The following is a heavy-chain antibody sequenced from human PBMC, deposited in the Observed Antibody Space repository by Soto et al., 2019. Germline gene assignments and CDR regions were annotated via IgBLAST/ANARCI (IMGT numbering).Heavy chain of an antibody. Sequence: EVQLVESGGGLVQPGGSLRLSCAASGFSFSSYWMHWLRQVPGKGLVWVSRINGDGDYTNYADSVKVRFTISRDNAKNTLYLQMNSLRAEDTAVYYCARERGGYSSDFWGQGTLVTVSS. CDR3: ARERGGYSSDF. CDR1: GFSFSSYW. D-gene: IGHD2-15*01. CDR2: INGDGDYT. V-gene: IGHV3-74*01. J-gene: IGHJ4*02.